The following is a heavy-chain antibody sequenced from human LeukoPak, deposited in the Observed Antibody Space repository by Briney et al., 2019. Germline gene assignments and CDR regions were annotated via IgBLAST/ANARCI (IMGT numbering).Heavy chain of an antibody. Sequence: PSETLSLTCTVSGGSISSSSYYWGWIRQPPGKVLEWIGTIYYSGSTYYNPSLKSRVTISVDTSKNQFSLKLTSVTAADTAVYYCTRNSGIIFGFRYFDLWGRGTLVTVSS. D-gene: IGHD3/OR15-3a*01. CDR2: IYYSGST. V-gene: IGHV4-39*07. CDR1: GGSISSSSYY. CDR3: TRNSGIIFGFRYFDL. J-gene: IGHJ2*01.